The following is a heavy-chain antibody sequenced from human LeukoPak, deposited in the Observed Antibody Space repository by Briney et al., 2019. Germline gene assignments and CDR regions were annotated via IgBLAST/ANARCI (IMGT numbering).Heavy chain of an antibody. V-gene: IGHV1-2*06. J-gene: IGHJ4*02. CDR3: ASRLRGYDY. CDR2: INPNTGGT. D-gene: IGHD3-10*01. CDR1: GFTFTDHY. Sequence: ASVKVSCKTSGFTFTDHYIHWVRQAPGQGLEWMGRINPNTGGTNYAQNFQGRVTMTRDTSISTAYMELSRLRSEDTAVYYCASRLRGYDYWGQGTLVTVSS.